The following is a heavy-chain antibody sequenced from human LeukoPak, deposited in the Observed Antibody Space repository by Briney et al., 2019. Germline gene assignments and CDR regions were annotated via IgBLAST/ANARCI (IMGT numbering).Heavy chain of an antibody. CDR1: GFTFSTYA. V-gene: IGHV3-23*01. CDR3: ARYSEKSFDC. J-gene: IGHJ4*02. CDR2: ITDSGAYT. Sequence: GGSLRLSCAASGFTFSTYAMSWVRQAPGEGLERVSTITDSGAYTVYADSVKGRFTISRDNSKNTLYLQMNSLRDEDTATYYCARYSEKSFDCWGQGALVTVSS. D-gene: IGHD1-1*01.